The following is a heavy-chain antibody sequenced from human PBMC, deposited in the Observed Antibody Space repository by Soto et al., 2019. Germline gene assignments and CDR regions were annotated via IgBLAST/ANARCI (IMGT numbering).Heavy chain of an antibody. CDR1: GYSFTSYW. J-gene: IGHJ4*02. V-gene: IGHV5-51*01. CDR3: ARLAGYYDSSGPDASDY. Sequence: PGESLKISCKGSGYSFTSYWIAWVRQMPGKGLEWMGIIYPGDSDTRYSPSFQGQVTISADKSISTAYLQWSSLKASDTAMYHCARLAGYYDSSGPDASDYWGQGTLVTVSS. D-gene: IGHD3-22*01. CDR2: IYPGDSDT.